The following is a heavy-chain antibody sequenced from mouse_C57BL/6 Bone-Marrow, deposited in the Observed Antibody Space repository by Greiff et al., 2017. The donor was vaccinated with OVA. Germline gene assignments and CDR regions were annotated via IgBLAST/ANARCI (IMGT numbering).Heavy chain of an antibody. CDR1: GFTFSSYA. CDR3: ARDPGSSPYYFDY. J-gene: IGHJ2*01. V-gene: IGHV5-4*01. D-gene: IGHD1-1*01. Sequence: DVQLVESGGGLVKPGGSLKLSCAASGFTFSSYAMSWVRQTPEKRLEWVATISDGGSYTYYPDNVKGRFTISRDNAKNNLYLQMSHLKSEDTAMYYCARDPGSSPYYFDYWGQGTTHTVSS. CDR2: ISDGGSYT.